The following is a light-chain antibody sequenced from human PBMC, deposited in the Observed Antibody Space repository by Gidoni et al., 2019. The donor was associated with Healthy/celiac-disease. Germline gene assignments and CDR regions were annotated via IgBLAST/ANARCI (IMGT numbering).Light chain of an antibody. CDR2: GAS. V-gene: IGKV3-15*01. J-gene: IGKJ1*01. CDR3: QQYNNWPLT. CDR1: QSVSSN. Sequence: EIVMTQSPATLSVSPGGRATLSCRASQSVSSNLAWYQQKPGQAPRLLIYGASTRATGIPARFSGSGSGTEFTLTISSLQSEDFAVYYCQQYNNWPLTFXQXTKVEIK.